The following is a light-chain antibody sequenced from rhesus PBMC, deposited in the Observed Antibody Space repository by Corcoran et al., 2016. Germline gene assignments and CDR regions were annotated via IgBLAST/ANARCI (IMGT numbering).Light chain of an antibody. V-gene: IGKV1-22*01. CDR3: LQYNSSPPT. J-gene: IGKJ1*01. CDR2: KAS. Sequence: DIQMTQSPSSLSASVGDTVTITCRASQSIRSWLDWYQQKPGKAPKVLIYKASSLQSGVPSRFSGSGSRTDCSLTYSSLQPEDFATYYCLQYNSSPPTFGQGTKVEIK. CDR1: QSIRSW.